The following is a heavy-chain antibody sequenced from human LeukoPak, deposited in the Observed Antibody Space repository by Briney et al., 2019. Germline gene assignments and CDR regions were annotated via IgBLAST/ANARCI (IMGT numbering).Heavy chain of an antibody. V-gene: IGHV3-74*01. CDR1: GFTFSSYW. J-gene: IGHJ4*02. Sequence: GGSLRLSCAASGFTFSSYWMHWVRQAPGKGLVWVSRINDDESVTNYADSVKGRFTISRDNAKNTLYLQMNSLRAEDTAVYFCARDLGSGGSCYRNWGQGTLITVSS. CDR3: ARDLGSGGSCYRN. CDR2: INDDESVT. D-gene: IGHD2-15*01.